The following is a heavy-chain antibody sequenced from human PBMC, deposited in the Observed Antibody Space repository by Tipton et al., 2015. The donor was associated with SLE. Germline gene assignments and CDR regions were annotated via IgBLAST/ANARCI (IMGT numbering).Heavy chain of an antibody. V-gene: IGHV1-69*13. CDR3: ASNMRGYSAVAPDAFDI. CDR2: IIPIFGTA. D-gene: IGHD6-19*01. CDR1: GGTFSSYA. J-gene: IGHJ3*02. Sequence: QSGAEVKKPGSSVKVSCKASGGTFSSYAISWVRQAPGQGLEWMGRIIPIFGTANYAQKFQGRVTITADESTSTAYMELSSLRSEDTAVYYCASNMRGYSAVAPDAFDIWGQGTMVTVSS.